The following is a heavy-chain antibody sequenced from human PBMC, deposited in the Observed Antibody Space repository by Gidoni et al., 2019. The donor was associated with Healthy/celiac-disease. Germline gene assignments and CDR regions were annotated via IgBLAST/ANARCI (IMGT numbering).Heavy chain of an antibody. CDR1: GFTFSSYA. CDR3: AKGYIDYFDY. V-gene: IGHV3-23*01. D-gene: IGHD1-20*01. CDR2: ISGSGGST. J-gene: IGHJ4*02. Sequence: EVQLLESGGVLVQPGGSVRLSCAASGFTFSSYAMSWVRQAEGKGLEWVSAISGSGGSTYYADSVKGRFTISRDNSKNTLYLQMNSLRAEDTAVYYCAKGYIDYFDYWGQGTLVTVSS.